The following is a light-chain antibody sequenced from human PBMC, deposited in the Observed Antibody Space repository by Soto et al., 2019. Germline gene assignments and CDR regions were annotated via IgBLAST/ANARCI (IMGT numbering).Light chain of an antibody. J-gene: IGKJ1*01. Sequence: DIQMTQSPSTLSASIGDRVTITCRASQTITRWMAWYPQKPGKAPKLLIYDASTLESGVPSRFSGSRSETEFTLTISSLQPDDFATYYCQQYNSYSWTFGQGTKV. V-gene: IGKV1-5*01. CDR2: DAS. CDR1: QTITRW. CDR3: QQYNSYSWT.